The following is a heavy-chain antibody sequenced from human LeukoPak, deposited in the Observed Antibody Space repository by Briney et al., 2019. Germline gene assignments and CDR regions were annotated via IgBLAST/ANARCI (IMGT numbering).Heavy chain of an antibody. D-gene: IGHD6-6*01. CDR3: AKDRGAALNIFDY. V-gene: IGHV3-30*02. J-gene: IGHJ4*02. CDR1: GFTFSSYG. Sequence: GGSLRLSCAASGFTFSSYGIHWVRQAPGKGLEWVAFIRYDGSNKYYADSVKGRFTISRDNSKNTLYLQMNSLRAEDTAVYYCAKDRGAALNIFDYWGQGTLVTVSS. CDR2: IRYDGSNK.